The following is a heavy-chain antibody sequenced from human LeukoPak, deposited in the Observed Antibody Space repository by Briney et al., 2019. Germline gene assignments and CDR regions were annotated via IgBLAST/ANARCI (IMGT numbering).Heavy chain of an antibody. CDR1: GFTVSSNY. J-gene: IGHJ5*02. D-gene: IGHD6-19*01. CDR2: IYSGGST. CDR3: ARVGSGWNWFDP. Sequence: GGSLRLSCAASGFTVSSNYMSWVRQAPGKGLEWVSVIYSGGSTYYAGSVKGRFTISRDNSKNTLYLQMNSLRAEDTAVYYCARVGSGWNWFDPWGQGTLVTVSS. V-gene: IGHV3-53*01.